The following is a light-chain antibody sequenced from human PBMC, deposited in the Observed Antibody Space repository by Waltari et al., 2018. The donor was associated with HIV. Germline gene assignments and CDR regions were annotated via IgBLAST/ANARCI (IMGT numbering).Light chain of an antibody. CDR3: CSYAGSSTLV. Sequence: QSALTPPASVSGSPGQSITISCTGTSSNLGTYNLVSWHQQHPGKAPKTLIYEVSQRPSGVSNRFSGSKSGNTASLTISGLQAEDEADYYCCSYAGSSTLVFGGGTKVTVL. CDR1: SSNLGTYNL. J-gene: IGLJ3*02. CDR2: EVS. V-gene: IGLV2-23*02.